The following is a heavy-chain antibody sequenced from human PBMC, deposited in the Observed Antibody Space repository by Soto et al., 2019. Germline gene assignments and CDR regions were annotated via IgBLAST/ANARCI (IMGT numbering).Heavy chain of an antibody. Sequence: QVQLVQSGAEVKKPGASVKVACKTSGFTFSKYYMHWVRQAPGQGLEWVGVINPSGRTTSYAQKFLGRVTVTRDASTTTVYMELNSLRSGDTAVYYCATDLDVTTVTTSFDSWGQGTLVTVSS. CDR2: INPSGRTT. D-gene: IGHD4-17*01. V-gene: IGHV1-46*01. CDR1: GFTFSKYY. J-gene: IGHJ4*02. CDR3: ATDLDVTTVTTSFDS.